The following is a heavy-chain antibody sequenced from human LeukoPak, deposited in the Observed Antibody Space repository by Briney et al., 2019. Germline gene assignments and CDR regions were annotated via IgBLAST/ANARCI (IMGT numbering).Heavy chain of an antibody. CDR3: ARGLWGWFDP. J-gene: IGHJ5*02. CDR1: GGSISSGSYY. CDR2: IYTSGST. D-gene: IGHD7-27*01. Sequence: SETLSLTCTVSGGSISSGSYYWSWIRQPAGKGLEWIGRIYTSGSTNYNPSLKSRVTISVDTSKNQFSLKLRSVTAADTAVYYCARGLWGWFDPWGQGTLVTVSS. V-gene: IGHV4-61*02.